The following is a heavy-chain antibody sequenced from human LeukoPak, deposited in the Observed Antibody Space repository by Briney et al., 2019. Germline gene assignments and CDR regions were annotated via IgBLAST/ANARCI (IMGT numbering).Heavy chain of an antibody. V-gene: IGHV3-30*18. CDR2: MSYDGSNK. CDR1: GFTFSSYG. J-gene: IGHJ4*02. Sequence: QPGRSLRLSCAASGFTFSSYGMHWVRQATGKGLEWVAVMSYDGSNKYYADSVKGRFTISRDNSKNTLYLQMNSLRAEDTAVYYCAKGKVGAGLGLDYWGQGTLVTVSS. D-gene: IGHD1-26*01. CDR3: AKGKVGAGLGLDY.